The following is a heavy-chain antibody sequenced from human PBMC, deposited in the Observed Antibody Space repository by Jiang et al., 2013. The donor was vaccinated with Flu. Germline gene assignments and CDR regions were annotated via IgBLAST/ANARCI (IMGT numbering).Heavy chain of an antibody. CDR1: GGSFSGYY. V-gene: IGHV4-34*01. J-gene: IGHJ4*02. CDR2: INHSGST. Sequence: LLKPSETLSLTCAVYGGSFSGYYWSWIRQPPGKGLEWIGEINHSGSTNYNPSLKSRVTISVDTSKNQFSLKLSSVTAADTAVYYCARDVSGWDPFDYWGQGTLVTVSS. D-gene: IGHD6-19*01. CDR3: ARDVSGWDPFDY.